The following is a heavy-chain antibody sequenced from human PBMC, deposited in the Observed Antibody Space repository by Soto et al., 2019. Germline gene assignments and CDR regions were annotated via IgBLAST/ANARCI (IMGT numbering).Heavy chain of an antibody. J-gene: IGHJ4*02. CDR1: GFPFNIYS. D-gene: IGHD6-19*01. CDR2: ITSDTNTI. Sequence: EVQLVESGGDLVQPGGSLRFSCAASGFPFNIYSMNWVRQAPGKGLEWFSYITSDTNTIKYIDSVKGRFTISRDNAKSSLFLQMNSLREEDTAVYFCARSVEGHFDFWGQGTVVTVSS. CDR3: ARSVEGHFDF. V-gene: IGHV3-48*02.